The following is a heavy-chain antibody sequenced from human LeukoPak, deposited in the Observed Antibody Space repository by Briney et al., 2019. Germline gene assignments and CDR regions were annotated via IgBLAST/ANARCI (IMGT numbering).Heavy chain of an antibody. D-gene: IGHD3-10*01. V-gene: IGHV1-2*06. CDR3: ARDTVLWFGELPSSFDY. CDR1: GYTFTGYY. CDR2: INPNSGGT. Sequence: GASVKVSCKASGYTFTGYYTHWVRQAPGQGLEWMGRINPNSGGTNYAQKFQGRVTMTRDMSISTAYMELSRLRSDDTAVYYCARDTVLWFGELPSSFDYWGQGTLVTVSS. J-gene: IGHJ4*02.